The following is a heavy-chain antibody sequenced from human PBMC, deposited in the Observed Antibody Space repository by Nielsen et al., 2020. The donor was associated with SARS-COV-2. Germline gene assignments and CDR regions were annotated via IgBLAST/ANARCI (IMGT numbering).Heavy chain of an antibody. D-gene: IGHD3-16*01. J-gene: IGHJ6*02. CDR1: GFTFSSYA. Sequence: GESLKISCAASGFTFSSYAMHWVRQAPGEGLEYVSAISSNGGSTYYANSVKGRFTISRDNSKNTLYLQMGSLRAEDMAVYYCARATPVSYVGFYYYGMDVWGQGTTVTVSS. V-gene: IGHV3-64*01. CDR3: ARATPVSYVGFYYYGMDV. CDR2: ISSNGGST.